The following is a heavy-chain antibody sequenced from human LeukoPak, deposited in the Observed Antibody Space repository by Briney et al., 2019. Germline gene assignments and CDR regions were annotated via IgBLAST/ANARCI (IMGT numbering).Heavy chain of an antibody. CDR2: IHTSGST. V-gene: IGHV4-61*02. Sequence: PSQTLSLTCTVSGGSISSGSYYWSWIRQPAGKGLEWIGRIHTSGSTNYNPSLKSRVTISVDTSKNQFSLKLSSVTAADTAVYYCASVRVEMATSYYYYYYMDVWGKGTTVTVSS. D-gene: IGHD5-24*01. J-gene: IGHJ6*03. CDR3: ASVRVEMATSYYYYYYMDV. CDR1: GGSISSGSYY.